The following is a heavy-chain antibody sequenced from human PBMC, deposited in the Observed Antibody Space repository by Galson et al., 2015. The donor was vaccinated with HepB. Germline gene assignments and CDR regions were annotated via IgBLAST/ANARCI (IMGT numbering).Heavy chain of an antibody. D-gene: IGHD6-13*01. CDR1: GFNFSRFA. J-gene: IGHJ4*02. V-gene: IGHV3-33*01. CDR3: ARSAAAAGHFDF. Sequence: SLRLSCAASGFNFSRFAIHWVRQAPGKGLECVAHRDSVKGRFSISTDNSKNTVSLLIHSLRDEDTGIYYCARSAAAAGHFDFWGQGTLLTVSS.